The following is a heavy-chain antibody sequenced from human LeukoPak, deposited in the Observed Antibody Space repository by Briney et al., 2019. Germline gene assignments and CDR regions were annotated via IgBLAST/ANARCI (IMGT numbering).Heavy chain of an antibody. V-gene: IGHV3-21*01. CDR3: ARVWADYGDYSPYFDY. CDR2: ISSSSSYI. Sequence: GGSLRLSCAASGFTFSSYSMNWVRQAPGKGLEWVSSISSSSSYIYYADSVKGRFTISRDNAKNSLYLQMNCLRAEDTAVYYCARVWADYGDYSPYFDYWGQGTLVTVSS. D-gene: IGHD4-17*01. CDR1: GFTFSSYS. J-gene: IGHJ4*02.